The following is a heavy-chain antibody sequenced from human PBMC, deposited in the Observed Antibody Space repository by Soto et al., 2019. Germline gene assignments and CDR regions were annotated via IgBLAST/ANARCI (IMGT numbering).Heavy chain of an antibody. CDR1: GFTFSSYS. Sequence: GGSLRLSCAASGFTFSSYSMNWVRQAPGKGLEWVSYISSSSSTIYYADSVKGRFTISRDNAKNSLYLQMNSLRAEDTAVYYCARGFRPADVVVVAAFDYWGQGTLVTVSS. J-gene: IGHJ4*02. CDR2: ISSSSSTI. V-gene: IGHV3-48*01. D-gene: IGHD2-15*01. CDR3: ARGFRPADVVVVAAFDY.